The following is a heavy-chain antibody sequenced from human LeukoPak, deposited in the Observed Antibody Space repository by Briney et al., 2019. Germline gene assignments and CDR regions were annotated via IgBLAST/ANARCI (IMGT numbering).Heavy chain of an antibody. CDR3: ARIRTGY. D-gene: IGHD4-17*01. CDR1: GFTFSSYS. J-gene: IGHJ4*02. CDR2: ISSGSTTI. Sequence: GGSLRLSCAASGFTFSSYSMNRVRQAPGKGLEWVSYISSGSTTIYYADSVKGRFTISRDDAKNSLYLQMNSLRDDDTAVYYCARIRTGYWGQGTLVTVSS. V-gene: IGHV3-48*02.